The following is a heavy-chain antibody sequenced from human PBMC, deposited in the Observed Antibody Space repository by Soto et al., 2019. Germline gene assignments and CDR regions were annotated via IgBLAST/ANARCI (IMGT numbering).Heavy chain of an antibody. V-gene: IGHV5-51*01. CDR3: PSPKSASTGYSCFDT. D-gene: IGHD3-22*01. CDR1: GYSFTSYW. J-gene: IGHJ5*02. CDR2: IYPGDSDT. Sequence: GESLKISCKGSGYSFTSYWIGWVRQMPGKGLEWMGIIYPGDSDTRYSPSFQGQVTISADKSISTAYLQWSSLKASDTAMYYCPSPKSASTGYSCFDTWGPGTLATVSS.